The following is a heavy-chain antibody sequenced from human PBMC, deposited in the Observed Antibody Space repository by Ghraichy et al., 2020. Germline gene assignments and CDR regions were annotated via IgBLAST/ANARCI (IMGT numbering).Heavy chain of an antibody. CDR2: INPNSGGT. D-gene: IGHD5-24*01. J-gene: IGHJ4*02. V-gene: IGHV1-2*02. CDR1: GYTFTGYY. Sequence: ASVKVSCKASGYTFTGYYMHWVRQAPGQGLEWMGWINPNSGGTNYAQKFQGRVTMTRDTSISTAYMELSRLRSDDTAVYYCARDFHGPSDGYNVDYWGQGTLVTVSS. CDR3: ARDFHGPSDGYNVDY.